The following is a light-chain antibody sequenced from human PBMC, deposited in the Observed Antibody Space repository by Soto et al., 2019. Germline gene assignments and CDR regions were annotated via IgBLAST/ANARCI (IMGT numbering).Light chain of an antibody. J-gene: IGLJ2*01. Sequence: QSALTKPASVSGSPGQSITISFTGTSSDVGRYNYVSWFQQHPGKAPKLMIFEVSTRPSGVSNRFSGSKSGNTASLTISGLQIEDEADYYCCSYTSSTSAVFGGGTKLTVL. CDR3: CSYTSSTSAV. V-gene: IGLV2-14*01. CDR2: EVS. CDR1: SSDVGRYNY.